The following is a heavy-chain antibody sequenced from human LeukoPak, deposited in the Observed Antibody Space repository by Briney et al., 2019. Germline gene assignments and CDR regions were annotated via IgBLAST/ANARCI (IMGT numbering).Heavy chain of an antibody. D-gene: IGHD5-18*01. Sequence: ASVKGSCEASVYTFTGYYMHWVRQAPGQGLEWMGWINPNRGGTNYAQKFQGRVTMSTDTSIRTAYMELSRPRSDDTAVYYCARGGRGYSYGFGYWGQGTLVTVSS. CDR2: INPNRGGT. CDR3: ARGGRGYSYGFGY. J-gene: IGHJ4*02. CDR1: VYTFTGYY. V-gene: IGHV1-2*02.